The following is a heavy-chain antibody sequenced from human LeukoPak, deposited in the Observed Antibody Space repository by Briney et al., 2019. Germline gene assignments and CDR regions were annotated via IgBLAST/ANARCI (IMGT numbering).Heavy chain of an antibody. CDR3: ASTSRNTVTTYYYYYMDV. D-gene: IGHD4-17*01. CDR2: INPSGGST. J-gene: IGHJ6*03. V-gene: IGHV1-46*01. CDR1: GYTFTSYY. Sequence: ASVKVSCKASGYTFTSYYMHWVRQAPGQGLEWMGIINPSGGSTNYAQKFQGRVTITADKSTSTAYMELSSLRSEDTAVYYCASTSRNTVTTYYYYYMDVWGKGTTVTVSS.